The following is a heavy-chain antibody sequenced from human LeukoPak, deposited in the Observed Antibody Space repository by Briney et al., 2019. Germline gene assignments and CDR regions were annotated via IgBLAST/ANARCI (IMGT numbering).Heavy chain of an antibody. CDR2: ISYDGSDK. CDR1: GFTFSSYG. V-gene: IGHV3-30*18. D-gene: IGHD3-10*01. Sequence: GGSLRLSCAASGFTFSSYGMHWVRQAPGKGLEWVAIISYDGSDKYYADSVKGRFTISRDNSKNTLDLQMNSLRAEDTAVYYCAKDADLPLRYGTGFFDYWGQGTLVTVSS. CDR3: AKDADLPLRYGTGFFDY. J-gene: IGHJ4*02.